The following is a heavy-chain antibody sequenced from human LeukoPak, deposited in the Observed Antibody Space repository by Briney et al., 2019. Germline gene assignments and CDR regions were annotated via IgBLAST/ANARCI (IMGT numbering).Heavy chain of an antibody. D-gene: IGHD5-18*01. V-gene: IGHV3-21*01. CDR3: ARDLRSYGFREDDAFDI. Sequence: GGSLRLSCAASGFTLSSYSMNWVRQAPGKGLEWVSSISSSSSYIYYADSVKGRFTISRDNAKNSLYLQMNSLRAEDTAVYYCARDLRSYGFREDDAFDIWGQGTMVTVSS. J-gene: IGHJ3*02. CDR2: ISSSSSYI. CDR1: GFTLSSYS.